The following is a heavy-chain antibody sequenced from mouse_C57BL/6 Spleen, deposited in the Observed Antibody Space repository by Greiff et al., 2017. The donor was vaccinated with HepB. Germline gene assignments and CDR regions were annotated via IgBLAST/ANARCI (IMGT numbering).Heavy chain of an antibody. D-gene: IGHD1-1*01. J-gene: IGHJ1*03. Sequence: EVQLQQSGPELVKPGASVKIPCKASGYTFTDYNMDWVKQSHGKSLEWIGDINPNNGGTIYNQKFKGKATLTVDKSSSTAYMELRSLTSEDTAVYYCAKRVITTVVATVDWYFDVWGTGTTVTVSS. V-gene: IGHV1-18*01. CDR2: INPNNGGT. CDR3: AKRVITTVVATVDWYFDV. CDR1: GYTFTDYN.